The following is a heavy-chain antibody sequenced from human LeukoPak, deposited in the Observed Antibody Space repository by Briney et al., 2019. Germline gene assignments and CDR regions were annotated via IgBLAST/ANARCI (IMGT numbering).Heavy chain of an antibody. CDR1: GGSISSGSYY. V-gene: IGHV4-61*02. CDR3: ARDPWFYYDSGGYFQT. D-gene: IGHD3-22*01. J-gene: IGHJ4*02. Sequence: PSETLSRTGTVSGGSISSGSYYWSWIRQPPGKGLEWIGRIYTSGTTNYNPSLKSRVTISVDTSKNQFSLKLSSVTAADTAVYYCARDPWFYYDSGGYFQTWGQGTLVTVSS. CDR2: IYTSGTT.